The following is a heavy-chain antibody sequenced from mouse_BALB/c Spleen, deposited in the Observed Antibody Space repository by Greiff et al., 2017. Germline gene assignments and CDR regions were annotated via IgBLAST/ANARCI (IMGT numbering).Heavy chain of an antibody. CDR1: GFTFSSFG. Sequence: DVMLVESGGGLVQPGGSRKLSCAASGFTFSSFGMHWVRQAPEKGLEWVAYISSGSSTIYYADTVKGRFTISRDNPKNTLFLQMTSLRSEDTAMYYCARDYYGSSYGFAYWGQGTLVTVSA. CDR3: ARDYYGSSYGFAY. J-gene: IGHJ3*01. D-gene: IGHD1-1*01. CDR2: ISSGSSTI. V-gene: IGHV5-17*02.